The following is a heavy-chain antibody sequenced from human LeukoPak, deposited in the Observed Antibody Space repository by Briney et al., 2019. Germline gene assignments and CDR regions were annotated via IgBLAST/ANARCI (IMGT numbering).Heavy chain of an antibody. D-gene: IGHD6-19*01. J-gene: IGHJ4*02. CDR1: GGTFSSYT. V-gene: IGHV1-69*02. CDR2: IIPILGIA. Sequence: GASVKVSCKASGGTFSSYTISWVRQAPGQGLEWMGRIIPILGIANYAQKFQGRVTITADKSTGTAYMELSSLRSEDTAVYYCARGGVAVAGPFDYWGQGTLVTVSS. CDR3: ARGGVAVAGPFDY.